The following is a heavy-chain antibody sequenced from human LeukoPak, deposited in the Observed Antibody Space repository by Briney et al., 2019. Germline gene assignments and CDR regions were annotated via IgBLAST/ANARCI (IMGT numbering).Heavy chain of an antibody. J-gene: IGHJ4*02. CDR2: IWSDGTNR. CDR3: ARDAQRGFDYSNSLQY. Sequence: GGSLRLSCAASGFIFSHYGMHWVRQAPGKGLEWVAVIWSDGTNRYYADSVKGRFSINRDDSQKRVFLQMNSLRGEDTAVYYCARDAQRGFDYSNSLQYWGQGALVTVSS. D-gene: IGHD4-11*01. CDR1: GFIFSHYG. V-gene: IGHV3-33*01.